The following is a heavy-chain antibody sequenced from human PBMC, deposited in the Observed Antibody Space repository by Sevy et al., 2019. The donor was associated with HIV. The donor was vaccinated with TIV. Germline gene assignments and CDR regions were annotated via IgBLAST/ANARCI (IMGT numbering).Heavy chain of an antibody. Sequence: GGSLRLSCAASGFTFTSYTMSWVRQAPGKGLEWVSDISVSGGRTYYSDSVKGRFTISRDNSKNTLSLQMNSLKAEDTAVYYCATHAGIAAAGRVFDYWGQGTLVTVSS. D-gene: IGHD6-13*01. CDR1: GFTFTSYT. CDR3: ATHAGIAAAGRVFDY. J-gene: IGHJ4*02. CDR2: ISVSGGRT. V-gene: IGHV3-23*01.